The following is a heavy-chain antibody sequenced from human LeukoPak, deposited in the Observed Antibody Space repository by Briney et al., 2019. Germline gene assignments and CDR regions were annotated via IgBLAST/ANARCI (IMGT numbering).Heavy chain of an antibody. Sequence: SETLSLTCAVYGGSFSGYYWSWIRQPPGKGLEWVGEINHSGSTNYNPSLKSRVTISVDTSKNQFSLKLSSVTAADTAVYYCARSILRGTRTFIVGATKGAYWGQGTLVTVSS. CDR1: GGSFSGYY. CDR2: INHSGST. J-gene: IGHJ4*02. D-gene: IGHD1-26*01. V-gene: IGHV4-34*01. CDR3: ARSILRGTRTFIVGATKGAY.